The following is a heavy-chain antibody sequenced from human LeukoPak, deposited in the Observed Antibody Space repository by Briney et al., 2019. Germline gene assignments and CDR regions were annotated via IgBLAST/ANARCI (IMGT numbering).Heavy chain of an antibody. Sequence: HPGGSLRLSCAASGFTSYAMSWVRQAPGKGLEWVSAIMSSGGSTFYADSVRGRFTISRDNSNYTLYLQMNSLRAEDTAIYYCAKGNSWVDNWGQGTLVTVSS. V-gene: IGHV3-23*01. CDR3: AKGNSWVDN. D-gene: IGHD5-24*01. CDR2: IMSSGGST. CDR1: GFTSYA. J-gene: IGHJ5*02.